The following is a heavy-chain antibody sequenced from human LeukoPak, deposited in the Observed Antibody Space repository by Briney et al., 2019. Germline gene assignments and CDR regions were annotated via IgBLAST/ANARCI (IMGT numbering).Heavy chain of an antibody. D-gene: IGHD2-2*01. CDR1: GYTFIGYY. J-gene: IGHJ5*02. Sequence: ASVKVSCKASGYTFIGYYMHWVRQAPGQGLEWMGWINPNSGGTNYAQKFQGRVTMTRDTSISTAYMELSRLRSDDTAVYYCASAVVLAATWFDPWGQGTLVTVSS. CDR2: INPNSGGT. V-gene: IGHV1-2*02. CDR3: ASAVVLAATWFDP.